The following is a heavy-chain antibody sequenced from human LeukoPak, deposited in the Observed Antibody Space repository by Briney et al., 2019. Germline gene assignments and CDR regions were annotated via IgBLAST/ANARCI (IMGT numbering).Heavy chain of an antibody. V-gene: IGHV1-58*01. CDR3: AALPPILTGYDDAFDI. D-gene: IGHD3-9*01. Sequence: SVKVSCKASGFTFTSSAVQWVRQARGQRLEWIGWIVVGSGNTNYAQKFQERVTTTRDMSTSTAYMELSSLRSEDTAVYYCAALPPILTGYDDAFDIWGQGTMVTVSS. CDR1: GFTFTSSA. J-gene: IGHJ3*02. CDR2: IVVGSGNT.